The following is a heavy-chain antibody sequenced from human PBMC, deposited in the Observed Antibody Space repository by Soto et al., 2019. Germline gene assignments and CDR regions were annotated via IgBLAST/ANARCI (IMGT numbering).Heavy chain of an antibody. D-gene: IGHD3-22*01. Sequence: GASVKVSCKASGYTFTDYYMHWVRQAPGQGPEWMGWINPRSGATRYAQKFQGRVTITRDTSISTAYMDLSSLRSDDTAVYHCARGPYYDSSGYQFDYWGQGTLVTVS. J-gene: IGHJ4*02. V-gene: IGHV1-2*02. CDR1: GYTFTDYY. CDR3: ARGPYYDSSGYQFDY. CDR2: INPRSGAT.